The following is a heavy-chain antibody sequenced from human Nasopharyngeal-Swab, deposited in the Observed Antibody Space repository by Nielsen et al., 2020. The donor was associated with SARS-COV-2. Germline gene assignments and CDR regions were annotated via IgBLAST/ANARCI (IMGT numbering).Heavy chain of an antibody. CDR3: ARAPALRGHSNMDV. J-gene: IGHJ6*03. D-gene: IGHD2-15*01. CDR1: GDSISNDY. CDR2: IYYTGST. V-gene: IGHV4-59*01. Sequence: SETLSLTCTVSGDSISNDYWSWIRQAPGEGLEWIGYIYYTGSTHYNPSLKSRVTISVDRSKNQFSLNLSSVTAADTAVYYCARAPALRGHSNMDVWGKGTTLTVSS.